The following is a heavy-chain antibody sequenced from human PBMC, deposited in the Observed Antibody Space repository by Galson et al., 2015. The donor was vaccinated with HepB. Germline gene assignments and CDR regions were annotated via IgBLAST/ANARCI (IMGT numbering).Heavy chain of an antibody. J-gene: IGHJ6*02. CDR2: MNPNSGNT. CDR1: GYTFTSYD. Sequence: SVKVSCKASGYTFTSYDINWVRQATGQGLEWMGWMNPNSGNTGYAQKFQGRVTMTRNTSISTAYMELSSLRSEDTAVYYCARAVPYYYDSSGYYSYYYYGMDVWGQGTTVTVSS. D-gene: IGHD3-22*01. CDR3: ARAVPYYYDSSGYYSYYYYGMDV. V-gene: IGHV1-8*01.